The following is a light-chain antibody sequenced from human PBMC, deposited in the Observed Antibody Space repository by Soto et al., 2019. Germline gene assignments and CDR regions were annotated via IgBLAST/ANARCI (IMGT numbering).Light chain of an antibody. J-gene: IGKJ1*01. CDR2: GAS. V-gene: IGKV3-15*01. CDR1: QSVSSN. CDR3: QQYNNWPS. Sequence: EIVMTQSPATLSVSPGERATLSCRTSQSVSSNLAWYQQKPGQAPRLLIYGASTRATGVPDRFSGSGSGTEFNLTISSLQSEDFAIYFCQQYNNWPSFGRGTKVEIK.